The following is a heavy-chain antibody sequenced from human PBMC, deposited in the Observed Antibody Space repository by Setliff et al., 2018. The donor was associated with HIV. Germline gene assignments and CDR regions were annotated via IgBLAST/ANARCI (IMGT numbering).Heavy chain of an antibody. D-gene: IGHD6-13*01. CDR1: GFTFSNHW. V-gene: IGHV3-7*03. CDR2: INQDGSET. CDR3: ARGYSRSWRYFECSDF. J-gene: IGHJ4*02. Sequence: AGGSLRLSCAASGFTFSNHWMSWVRQAPGKGLEWVANINQDGSETNYVDSVKGRFTISRDNAKNSLDLQVRGLRVDDTAVYYCARGYSRSWRYFECSDFWGQGTLVTVSS.